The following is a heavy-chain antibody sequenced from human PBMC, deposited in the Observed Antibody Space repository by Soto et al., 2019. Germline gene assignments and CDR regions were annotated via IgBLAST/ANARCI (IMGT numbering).Heavy chain of an antibody. V-gene: IGHV3-30*18. Sequence: GGSLRLSCAASGFTFSSYGMHWVRQAPGKGLEWVAVISYDGSNEYYADSVKGRFTISRDNSKNTLYLQMNSLRAEDTAVYYCAKDTASGGSPLDYWGQGTLVTVSS. CDR2: ISYDGSNE. CDR3: AKDTASGGSPLDY. D-gene: IGHD2-15*01. CDR1: GFTFSSYG. J-gene: IGHJ4*02.